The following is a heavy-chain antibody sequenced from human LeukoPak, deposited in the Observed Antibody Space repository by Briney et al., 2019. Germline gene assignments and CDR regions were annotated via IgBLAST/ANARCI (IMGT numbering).Heavy chain of an antibody. D-gene: IGHD6-6*01. CDR1: GYTFTSYY. V-gene: IGHV1-46*01. J-gene: IGHJ3*02. CDR3: ARDSGYSSSSSDAFDI. CDR2: INPSGGST. Sequence: ASVKVSCKASGYTFTSYYMHWVRQAPGRGLEWMGIINPSGGSTSYAQKFQGRVTMTRDTSTSTVYMELSSLRSGDTAVYYCARDSGYSSSSSDAFDIWGQGTMVTVSS.